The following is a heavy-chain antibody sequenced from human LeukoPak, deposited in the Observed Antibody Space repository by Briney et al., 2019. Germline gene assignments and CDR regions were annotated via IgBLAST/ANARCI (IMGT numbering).Heavy chain of an antibody. Sequence: GGSLRLSCAASGFTFNNYAMSWVRQAPGKGLEWVSGISGSGGSTYYADSVKGRFTISRDNSKNALYLQMNSLRDEDTAVYYCARGGGSGRWGSAFDMWGQGTMVTVSS. CDR2: ISGSGGST. D-gene: IGHD6-19*01. V-gene: IGHV3-23*01. CDR1: GFTFNNYA. CDR3: ARGGGSGRWGSAFDM. J-gene: IGHJ3*02.